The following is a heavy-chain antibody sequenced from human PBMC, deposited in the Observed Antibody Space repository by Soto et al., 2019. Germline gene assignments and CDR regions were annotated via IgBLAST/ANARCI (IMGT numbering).Heavy chain of an antibody. CDR1: GGAFSGFH. J-gene: IGHJ6*02. D-gene: IGHD1-26*01. CDR3: ARDPVGTSHYYNGLDV. Sequence: QVQLQQWGAGLLKPSETLSLTCAVYGGAFSGFHWTWIRQPPGKGLEWIGNFFHTGSTNYNPSLKSRVTISLDTSKTQFSLRLNSVTAADTAVYYCARDPVGTSHYYNGLDVWGQGTTVTVSS. CDR2: FFHTGST. V-gene: IGHV4-34*12.